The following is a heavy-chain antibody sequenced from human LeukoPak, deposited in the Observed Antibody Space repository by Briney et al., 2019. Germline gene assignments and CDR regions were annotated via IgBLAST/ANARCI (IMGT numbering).Heavy chain of an antibody. V-gene: IGHV6-1*01. Sequence: SQTLSLTCAISGDSVSSNRAAWNWTKQSPSRGLEWLGRTYYRSKWYNDYAVSVKSRITINPDTSKNQFSLQLNSVTPEDTAVYYCARVGEQWLVFFDYWGQGTLVTVSS. D-gene: IGHD6-19*01. CDR3: ARVGEQWLVFFDY. J-gene: IGHJ4*02. CDR2: TYYRSKWYN. CDR1: GDSVSSNRAA.